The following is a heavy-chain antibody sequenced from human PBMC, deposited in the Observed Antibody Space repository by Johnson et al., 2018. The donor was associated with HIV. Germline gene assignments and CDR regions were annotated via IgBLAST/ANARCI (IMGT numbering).Heavy chain of an antibody. CDR2: IWYDGSNK. CDR3: AKDTRYYDSSGYPTEAFDI. V-gene: IGHV3-33*03. CDR1: GFTFSSYG. J-gene: IGHJ3*02. Sequence: VQLVESGGGVVQPGRSLRLSCAASGFTFSSYGMHWVRQAPGKGLEWVAVIWYDGSNKYYADSVKGRFTISRDNAKNSLYLQMNGLRTEDTAFYYCAKDTRYYDSSGYPTEAFDIWGQGTMVTVSS. D-gene: IGHD3-22*01.